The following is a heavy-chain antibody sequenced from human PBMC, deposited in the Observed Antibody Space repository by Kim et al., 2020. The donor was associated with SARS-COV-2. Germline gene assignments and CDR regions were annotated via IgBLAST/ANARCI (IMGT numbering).Heavy chain of an antibody. J-gene: IGHJ5*02. D-gene: IGHD6-13*01. V-gene: IGHV3-30*07. CDR3: ARGAAGQQLVPGGS. Sequence: ADSVKGRFTISRDNSKNTLYLQMNSLRAEDTAVYYCARGAAGQQLVPGGSWGQGTLVTVSS.